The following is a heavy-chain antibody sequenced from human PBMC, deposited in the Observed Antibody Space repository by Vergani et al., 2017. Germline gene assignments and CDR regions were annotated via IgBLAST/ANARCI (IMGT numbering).Heavy chain of an antibody. J-gene: IGHJ4*02. V-gene: IGHV3-30-3*01. D-gene: IGHD4-17*01. CDR3: ARDNYGTRGFDY. CDR2: ISYDGSNK. Sequence: QVQLVESGGGVVQPGRSLRLSCAASGFTFSSYAKHWVRQAPGKGLEWVAVISYDGSNKYYADSVKGRFTISRDNSKNTLYLQMNSLRAEDTAVYYCARDNYGTRGFDYWGQGTLVTVSS. CDR1: GFTFSSYA.